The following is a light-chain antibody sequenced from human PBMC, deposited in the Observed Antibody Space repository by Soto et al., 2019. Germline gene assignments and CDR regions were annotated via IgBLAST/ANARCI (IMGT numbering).Light chain of an antibody. V-gene: IGKV3-15*01. CDR3: HQYNNFWT. CDR1: QSVSSR. Sequence: EIVLTQSPGTLSLSPGERATLSCRASQSVSSRLAWYHQKPGRSPRLLIYGASTRATGIPARFSGSGSGTEFTLTISSLQSEDFGLYYCHQYNNFWTFGQGTKVDIK. J-gene: IGKJ1*01. CDR2: GAS.